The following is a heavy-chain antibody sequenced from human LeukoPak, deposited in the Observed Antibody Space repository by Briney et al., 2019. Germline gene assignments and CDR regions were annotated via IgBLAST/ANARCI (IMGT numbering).Heavy chain of an antibody. CDR3: ARGAYYYED. V-gene: IGHV3-48*01. CDR2: ISSSSSTI. Sequence: GGSLRLSCAASGFTFSSHSMNWVRQAPGKGLEWVSYISSSSSTIYYADSVKGRFTISRDSAKNSLYLQMNSLRAEDTAVYYCARGAYYYEDWGQGTLVTVSS. D-gene: IGHD3-22*01. CDR1: GFTFSSHS. J-gene: IGHJ4*02.